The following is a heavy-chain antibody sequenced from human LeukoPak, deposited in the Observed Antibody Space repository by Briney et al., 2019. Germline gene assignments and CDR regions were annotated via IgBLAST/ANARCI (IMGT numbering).Heavy chain of an antibody. D-gene: IGHD1-26*01. V-gene: IGHV3-23*01. Sequence: GGSLRLSCAASGFTFSNYAMTWVRLAPGKGLEWVSAITGNTANTYYADSVKGRFTISRDNSKNTLFLQMNSLRPEDTAVYYCAKASGEWELLLDYWGQGTVVTVSS. CDR1: GFTFSNYA. J-gene: IGHJ4*02. CDR3: AKASGEWELLLDY. CDR2: ITGNTANT.